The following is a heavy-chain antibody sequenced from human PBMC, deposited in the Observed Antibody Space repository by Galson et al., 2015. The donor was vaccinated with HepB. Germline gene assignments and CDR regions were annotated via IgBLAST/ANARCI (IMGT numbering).Heavy chain of an antibody. J-gene: IGHJ4*02. CDR3: GRGGLRAVAGTKGDY. CDR2: TSYDGSNN. V-gene: IGHV3-30-3*01. CDR1: GFTVSDYS. D-gene: IGHD6-19*01. Sequence: SLRLSCAASGFTVSDYSMYWVRQAPGKGLEWVAVTSYDGSNNYYGDLVKGRFSISRDSSKSTLFLQMRSVRTDDTAVYYCGRGGLRAVAGTKGDYWGQGSLVTVSP.